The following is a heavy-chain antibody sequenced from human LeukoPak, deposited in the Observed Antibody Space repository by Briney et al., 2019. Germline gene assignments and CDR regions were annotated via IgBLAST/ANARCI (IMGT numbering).Heavy chain of an antibody. Sequence: ASVKVSCKASGGTFSSYAISWVRQAPGQGLEWMGGIIPIFGTANYAQKFQGRVTITADESTSTAYMELSSLRSEDTAVYYCARDPYGSGSNWFDPWGQGTLVTVSS. V-gene: IGHV1-69*13. CDR3: ARDPYGSGSNWFDP. CDR2: IIPIFGTA. D-gene: IGHD3-10*01. CDR1: GGTFSSYA. J-gene: IGHJ5*02.